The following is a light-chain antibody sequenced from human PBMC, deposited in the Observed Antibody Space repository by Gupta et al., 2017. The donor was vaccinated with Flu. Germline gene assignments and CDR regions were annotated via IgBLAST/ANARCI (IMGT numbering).Light chain of an antibody. Sequence: DYQMTQSPSTLSASVGDRVTITCRASQTIKTWLAWFQRKPGEAPKLLIYKASTLETGVPSRFSGSGAGKEFTLTISSLQHDDFATYYCQQYYGPWTFGQGTKVEIK. V-gene: IGKV1-5*03. CDR1: QTIKTW. CDR2: KAS. CDR3: QQYYGPWT. J-gene: IGKJ1*01.